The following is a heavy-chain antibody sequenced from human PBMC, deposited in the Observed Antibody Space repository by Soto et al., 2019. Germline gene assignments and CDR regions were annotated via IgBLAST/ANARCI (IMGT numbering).Heavy chain of an antibody. V-gene: IGHV5-51*01. CDR2: IYPGDSDT. D-gene: IGHD3-16*01. Sequence: EVQLVQSGAEVKKPGESLKISCKGAGYSFSSYWIGWVRQMSGKGLEWMGIIYPGDSDTRYSPSFQGQVTISADKSISTAYMELSRLRSDDTAVYYCARAPWGSLDYWGQGTLVTVSS. CDR1: GYSFSSYW. J-gene: IGHJ4*02. CDR3: ARAPWGSLDY.